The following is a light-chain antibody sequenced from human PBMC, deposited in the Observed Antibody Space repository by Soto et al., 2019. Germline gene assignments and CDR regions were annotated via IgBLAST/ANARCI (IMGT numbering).Light chain of an antibody. V-gene: IGKV3-11*01. J-gene: IGKJ3*01. CDR2: DAS. Sequence: EIVLTQSPATLSLSPGERATLSCRASQSISGYLAWYQQKPGQAPRLLISDASNRATDIPARFSGSGSGTDFTLTISGREPEDFAIYYCQQRSAWPFTFGPGTKVDI. CDR1: QSISGY. CDR3: QQRSAWPFT.